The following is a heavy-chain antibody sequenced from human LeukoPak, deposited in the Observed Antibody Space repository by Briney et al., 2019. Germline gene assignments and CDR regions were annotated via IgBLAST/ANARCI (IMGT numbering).Heavy chain of an antibody. Sequence: GSSVKVSCKASGGTFSSYAISWVRQAPGQGLEWMGWINPNSGGTNYAQKFQGRVTMTRDTSISTAYMELSRLRSDDTAVYYCARDGYWGQGTLVTVSS. V-gene: IGHV1-2*02. CDR3: ARDGY. CDR2: INPNSGGT. J-gene: IGHJ4*02. CDR1: GGTFSSYA.